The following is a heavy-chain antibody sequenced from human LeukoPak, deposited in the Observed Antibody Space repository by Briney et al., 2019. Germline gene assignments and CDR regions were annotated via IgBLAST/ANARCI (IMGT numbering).Heavy chain of an antibody. D-gene: IGHD1-26*01. CDR2: MNSDGIIT. Sequence: PGGSLRLSCAASGFTFSSYSMNWVRQAPGKGLVWVSRMNSDGIITNYADSVKGRFTISRDNAKNTLYLQMNSLRAEDTAVYYCARVGATTWYWGQGTLVTVSS. CDR1: GFTFSSYS. CDR3: ARVGATTWY. V-gene: IGHV3-74*01. J-gene: IGHJ4*02.